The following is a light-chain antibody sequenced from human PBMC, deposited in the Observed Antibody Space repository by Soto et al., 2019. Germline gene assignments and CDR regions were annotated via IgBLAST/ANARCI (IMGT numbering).Light chain of an antibody. V-gene: IGLV3-21*01. CDR3: QVWDSSSDHVV. CDR1: NAGGKS. Sequence: SYVLTQPPSVSVAPGKTATIACGGNNAGGKSVHWYQQKPGQAPVLVIYYDSDRPSGIPERFSGSNSGNTATLTISRVEAGDEADYYCQVWDSSSDHVVFGGGTKLTVL. J-gene: IGLJ2*01. CDR2: YDS.